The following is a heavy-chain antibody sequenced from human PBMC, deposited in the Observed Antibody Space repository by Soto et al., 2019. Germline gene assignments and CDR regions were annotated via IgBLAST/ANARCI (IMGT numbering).Heavy chain of an antibody. D-gene: IGHD3-3*02. V-gene: IGHV4-34*01. CDR2: TNPGGST. Sequence: SETLSLTCAVYGGSFSGYYWSWIRQPPGKGLEWIGETNPGGSTNYNPSLKSQVTISVDTSKNQFSLKLSSVTAADTAVYYCARGLSFSGYYYYMDVWGKGTTVTVSS. CDR3: ARGLSFSGYYYYMDV. CDR1: GGSFSGYY. J-gene: IGHJ6*03.